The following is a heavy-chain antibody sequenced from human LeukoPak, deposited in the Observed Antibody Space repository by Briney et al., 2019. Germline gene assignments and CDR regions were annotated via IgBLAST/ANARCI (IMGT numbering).Heavy chain of an antibody. CDR2: ISRGGDRI. Sequence: GGSLRLSCAASGFTFSSYAMSWVRQAPGKGLEWVSLISRGGDRINYADSVKGRFTISRDNSKNTLYLQMNSLRAEDTAVYYCARDSSSHGLYYFDYWGQGTLVTVSS. V-gene: IGHV3-23*01. D-gene: IGHD2-8*01. CDR3: ARDSSSHGLYYFDY. J-gene: IGHJ4*02. CDR1: GFTFSSYA.